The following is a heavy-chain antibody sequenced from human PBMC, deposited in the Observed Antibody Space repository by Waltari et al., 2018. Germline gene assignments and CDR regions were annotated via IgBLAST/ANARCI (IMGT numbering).Heavy chain of an antibody. D-gene: IGHD5-18*01. CDR1: GGSISSGSYY. V-gene: IGHV4-61*02. CDR3: ARVSYGLDY. CDR2: IYTSGST. Sequence: QVQLQESGPGLVKPSQTLSLTGTVPGGSISSGSYYWSWIRQPAGKGLEWIGRIYTSGSTNYNPSLKSRVTISVDTSKNQFSLKLSSVTAADTAVYYCARVSYGLDYWGQGTLVTVSS. J-gene: IGHJ4*02.